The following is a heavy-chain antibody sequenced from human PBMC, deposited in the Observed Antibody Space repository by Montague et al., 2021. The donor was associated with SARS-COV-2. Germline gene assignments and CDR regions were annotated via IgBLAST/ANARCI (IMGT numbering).Heavy chain of an antibody. D-gene: IGHD3-9*01. CDR1: GFTFSSYE. CDR2: ISSSGSIT. Sequence: SRRLSWAASGFTFSSYEMNWVRQAPGKGLEWVSYISSSGSITYYADSVKGRFTISRDNAKNSLYLQMNSLRAEDTAVYYCARGNFDWLLLPDGYFDHWGQGTLVTVSS. J-gene: IGHJ4*02. CDR3: ARGNFDWLLLPDGYFDH. V-gene: IGHV3-48*03.